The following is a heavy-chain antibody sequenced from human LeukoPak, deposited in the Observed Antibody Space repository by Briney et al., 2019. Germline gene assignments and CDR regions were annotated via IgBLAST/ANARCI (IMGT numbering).Heavy chain of an antibody. CDR2: IVGSGGST. CDR3: AKDPYGTYYGRFDC. Sequence: GGSLRLSCAASGFTFSSYAMSWVRQAPGKGLEWVSGIVGSGGSTYYADSVKGRFTISRDNSKNTLYLQMNSLRGEDTALYYCAKDPYGTYYGRFDCWGQGTLVTVSS. D-gene: IGHD1-26*01. CDR1: GFTFSSYA. V-gene: IGHV3-23*01. J-gene: IGHJ4*02.